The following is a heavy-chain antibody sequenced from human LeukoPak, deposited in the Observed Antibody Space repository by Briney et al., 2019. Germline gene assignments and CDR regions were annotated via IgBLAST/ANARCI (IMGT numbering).Heavy chain of an antibody. CDR1: GYTSTDYY. V-gene: IGHV1-2*02. D-gene: IGHD3-10*01. CDR2: INPSSGGT. Sequence: ASVKVSCKASGYTSTDYYMHWVRQAPGHGLEWMGWINPSSGGTSYAQEFQGRVTMTRDTSISTAYMDLSRLTSDDTAVYYCVWVPRGYYYGSGSWFDPWGQGTLVTVSS. J-gene: IGHJ5*02. CDR3: VWVPRGYYYGSGSWFDP.